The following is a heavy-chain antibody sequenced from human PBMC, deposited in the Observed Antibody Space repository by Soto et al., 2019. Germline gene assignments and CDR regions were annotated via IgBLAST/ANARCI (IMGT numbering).Heavy chain of an antibody. CDR1: GGSISSNNW. D-gene: IGHD4-4*01. J-gene: IGHJ4*02. V-gene: IGHV4-4*02. Sequence: QVQLQESGPGLVKPSGTLSLTCAVSGGSISSNNWWSWVRQPPGKGLEWIGEIYHSGSTNYNPSLKSRVTRSVDKSKNQFSLQLSSATAADTAVYYCARHSPSYSNTGDYWGQGTLVTVSS. CDR2: IYHSGST. CDR3: ARHSPSYSNTGDY.